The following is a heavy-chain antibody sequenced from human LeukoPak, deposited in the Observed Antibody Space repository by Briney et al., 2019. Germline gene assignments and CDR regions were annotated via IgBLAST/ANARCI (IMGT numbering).Heavy chain of an antibody. CDR1: GLTFSSYW. V-gene: IGHV3-7*01. CDR3: ARDDGGTFDY. CDR2: IKQDGSEK. D-gene: IGHD3-16*01. J-gene: IGHJ4*02. Sequence: GGSLRLSCAASGLTFSSYWMSWVRQAPGKGLEWVANIKQDGSEKYYVDSVKGRFTISRDNAKNSLYLQMNSLRAEDTAVYYCARDDGGTFDYWGQGTLVTVSS.